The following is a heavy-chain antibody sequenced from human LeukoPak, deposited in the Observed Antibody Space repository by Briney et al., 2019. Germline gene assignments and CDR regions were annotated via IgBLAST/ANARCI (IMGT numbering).Heavy chain of an antibody. CDR1: GFTFSTYG. CDR3: AKEGYYDSSHFQH. J-gene: IGHJ1*01. Sequence: GGSLRLSCAASGFTFSTYGMHWVRQAPGKGLEWVAVISYDGSNKYYADSVKGRLTISRDNSKNTLYLQMNSLRAEDTAVYYCAKEGYYDSSHFQHWGQGTLVTVSS. CDR2: ISYDGSNK. V-gene: IGHV3-30*18. D-gene: IGHD3-22*01.